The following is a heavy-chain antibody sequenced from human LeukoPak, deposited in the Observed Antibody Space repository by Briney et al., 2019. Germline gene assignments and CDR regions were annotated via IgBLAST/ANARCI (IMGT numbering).Heavy chain of an antibody. CDR3: ARTVTGTLVVGRYYMDV. V-gene: IGHV3-64*01. Sequence: PGGSLRLSCAASGFTFSSYAMHWVRQAPGKGLEYVSAITSNGGSTYYANSVKGRFTISRDNSKNTLYLQMGSLRAEDMAVYYCARTVTGTLVVGRYYMDVWGKGTTVTISS. CDR2: ITSNGGST. D-gene: IGHD6-19*01. J-gene: IGHJ6*03. CDR1: GFTFSSYA.